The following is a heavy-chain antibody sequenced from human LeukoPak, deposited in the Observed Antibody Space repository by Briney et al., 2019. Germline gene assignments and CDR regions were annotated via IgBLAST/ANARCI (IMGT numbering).Heavy chain of an antibody. CDR2: ISSSSSTI. CDR1: GFTFSSYS. J-gene: IGHJ4*02. Sequence: QPGGSLRLSCAASGFTFSSYSMNWVRQAPGKGLEWVSYISSSSSTIYYADSVKGRFTISRDNAKNSLYLQMNSLRAEDTAVYYCAREGVDSSGYYLVLDYWGQGTLVTVSS. CDR3: AREGVDSSGYYLVLDY. D-gene: IGHD3-22*01. V-gene: IGHV3-48*01.